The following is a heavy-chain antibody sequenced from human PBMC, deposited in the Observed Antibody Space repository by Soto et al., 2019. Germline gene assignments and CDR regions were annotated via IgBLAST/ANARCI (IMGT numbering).Heavy chain of an antibody. V-gene: IGHV3-72*01. CDR1: GFTFSDHY. J-gene: IGHJ6*03. D-gene: IGHD3-3*01. Sequence: GGSLRLSCAASGFTFSDHYMDWVRQAPGKGLEWVGRTRNKANSYTTEYAASVKGRFTISRDDSKNSLYLQMNSLKTEDTAVYYCARDLNPNYDFWSGSEYYYMDVWGKGTTVTVSS. CDR2: TRNKANSYTT. CDR3: ARDLNPNYDFWSGSEYYYMDV.